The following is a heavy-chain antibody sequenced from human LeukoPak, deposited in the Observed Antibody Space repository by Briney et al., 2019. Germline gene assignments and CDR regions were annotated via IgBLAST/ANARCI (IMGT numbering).Heavy chain of an antibody. J-gene: IGHJ6*02. D-gene: IGHD3-3*01. CDR2: ISYDGSNK. V-gene: IGHV3-30*04. CDR1: GFTFTRFA. CDR3: ARVGGDVLSGHRTGYYYAMDV. Sequence: GVSLRLSCAASGFTFTRFAMYWVRQAPGKGLEWVALISYDGSNKYYADSVKGRFTISRDNSKNTVYLQMNSPRAEDTAVYYCARVGGDVLSGHRTGYYYAMDVWGQGTTVTVSS.